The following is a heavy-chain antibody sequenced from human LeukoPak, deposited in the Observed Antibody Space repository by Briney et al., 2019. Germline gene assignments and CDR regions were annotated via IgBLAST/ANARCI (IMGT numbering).Heavy chain of an antibody. J-gene: IGHJ4*02. CDR3: AREAGAAGASGFDD. CDR1: GYTLN. Sequence: ASVTVSCKASGYTLNMHWVRQAPGPGLEGMGIITPSGDSTSYAQKFQGRVTMTRDTSTSTVYMELSNLRSEDTAVYYCAREAGAAGASGFDDWGQGSLVTVSS. D-gene: IGHD6-13*01. V-gene: IGHV1-46*01. CDR2: ITPSGDST.